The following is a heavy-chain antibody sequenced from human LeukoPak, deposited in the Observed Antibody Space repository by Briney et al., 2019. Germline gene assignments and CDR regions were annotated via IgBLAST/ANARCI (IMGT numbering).Heavy chain of an antibody. V-gene: IGHV1-8*01. J-gene: IGHJ4*02. CDR2: MNPNSGNT. CDR1: GYTFTSYD. CDR3: ASVGGSAYYFDY. D-gene: IGHD3-16*01. Sequence: APVKVSCKASGYTFTSYDINWVRQATGQGLEWMGWMNPNSGNTGYAQKFQGRVTMTRNTSISTAYMELSSLRSEDTAVYYCASVGGSAYYFDYWGQGTLVTVSS.